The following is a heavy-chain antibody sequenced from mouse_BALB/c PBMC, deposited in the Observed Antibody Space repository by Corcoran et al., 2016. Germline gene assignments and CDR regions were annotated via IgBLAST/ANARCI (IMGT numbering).Heavy chain of an antibody. CDR1: GFSLSTSGMG. D-gene: IGHD2-1*01. CDR3: ARRGLYYGNYEGAMDY. J-gene: IGHJ4*01. CDR2: IYWDDDK. Sequence: QVTLKESGPGILQPSQTLSLTCSFSGFSLSTSGMGVSWIRQPSGKGLEWLAHIYWDDDKRYNPSLKSRLTISKDTSRNQVFLKITSVDTADTATYYCARRGLYYGNYEGAMDYWGQGTSVTVSS. V-gene: IGHV8-12*01.